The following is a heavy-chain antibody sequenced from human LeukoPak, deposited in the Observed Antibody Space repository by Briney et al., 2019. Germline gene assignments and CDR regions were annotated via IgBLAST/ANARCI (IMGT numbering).Heavy chain of an antibody. CDR1: GYTFTGYY. J-gene: IGHJ4*02. CDR3: ARDQGPTLYYFDY. CDR2: INPNSGGT. V-gene: IGHV1-2*02. Sequence: ASVKVSCKASGYTFTGYYMHWVRQAPGQGLEWMGWINPNSGGTNYAQKFQGRVTMTRDTTNSTAYMELSRLRSDDTAVYYCARDQGPTLYYFDYWGQGTLVTVSS. D-gene: IGHD3-10*01.